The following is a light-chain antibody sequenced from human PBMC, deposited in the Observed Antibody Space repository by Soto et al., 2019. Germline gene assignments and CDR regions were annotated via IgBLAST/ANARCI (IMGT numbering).Light chain of an antibody. CDR1: HDVSRN. CDR3: QHYNSMLT. Sequence: DIQMTQSPSSLSASEGDSVTITCQSSHDVSRNLNWFQQKPGEAPQLLIYDASNLERVVPSRFSGGGSGTDFTLTVSSLQPEDVASYYCQHYNSMLTFGGGTEVEIK. V-gene: IGKV1-33*01. J-gene: IGKJ4*01. CDR2: DAS.